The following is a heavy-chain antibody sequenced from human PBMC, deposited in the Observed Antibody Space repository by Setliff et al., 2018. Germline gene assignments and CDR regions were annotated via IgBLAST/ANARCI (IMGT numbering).Heavy chain of an antibody. V-gene: IGHV4-34*08. CDR3: AGRPQNTPMGPCDY. CDR1: GGTFSDYY. CDR2: INHRGST. D-gene: IGHD5-18*01. J-gene: IGHJ4*02. Sequence: PSETLSLTCAAYGGTFSDYYWTWIRQPPGKGLEWIGEINHRGSTNYNPSLKSRATISIDTSKDQFSLKLISMSAADTAVYYCAGRPQNTPMGPCDYWGQGTLVTV.